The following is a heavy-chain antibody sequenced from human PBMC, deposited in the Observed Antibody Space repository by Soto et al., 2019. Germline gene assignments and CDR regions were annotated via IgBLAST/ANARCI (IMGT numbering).Heavy chain of an antibody. V-gene: IGHV1-18*01. D-gene: IGHD3-10*01. Sequence: EASVKVSCKASGYTFTSYDINWVRQATGQGLEWMGWMNPNNGNTNYAQKLQGRVTMTTDTSTSTAYMELRSLRSDDTAVYYCARDTMVRGVITNGPSSFWGQGTLVTVSS. CDR3: ARDTMVRGVITNGPSSF. CDR1: GYTFTSYD. J-gene: IGHJ4*02. CDR2: MNPNNGNT.